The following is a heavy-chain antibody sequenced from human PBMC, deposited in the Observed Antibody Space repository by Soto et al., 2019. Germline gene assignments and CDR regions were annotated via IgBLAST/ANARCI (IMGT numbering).Heavy chain of an antibody. CDR3: ARRPDVAAAGAYYYYMDV. Sequence: PSETLSLTCIVSGGSMSSYYWSWIRQPPGKGLEWIGYIHYSGITNYNPSLKSRVTMSVDTSKNQFSLKLSSVTAADTAVYYCARRPDVAAAGAYYYYMDVWGKGTTVTVSS. CDR2: IHYSGIT. J-gene: IGHJ6*03. V-gene: IGHV4-59*08. D-gene: IGHD6-13*01. CDR1: GGSMSSYY.